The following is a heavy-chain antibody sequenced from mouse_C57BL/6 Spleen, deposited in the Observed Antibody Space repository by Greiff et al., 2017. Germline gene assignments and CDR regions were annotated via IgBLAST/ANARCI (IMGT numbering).Heavy chain of an antibody. CDR1: GYTFTSYW. D-gene: IGHD1-1*01. CDR2: IHPNSGST. CDR3: ERYYGGSLAWFAY. J-gene: IGHJ3*01. V-gene: IGHV1-64*01. Sequence: QVQLQQPGAELVKPGASVKLSCKASGYTFTSYWMHWVKQRPGQGLEWIGMIHPNSGSTNYNEKFKSKATLTVDKSSSTAYMQLSSLTSEDSAVYYCERYYGGSLAWFAYWGQGTLVTVSA.